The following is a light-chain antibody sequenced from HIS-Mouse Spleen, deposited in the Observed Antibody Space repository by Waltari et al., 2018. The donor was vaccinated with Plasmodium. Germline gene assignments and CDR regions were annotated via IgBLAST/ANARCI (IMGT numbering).Light chain of an antibody. Sequence: QSALTQPRSVSGSPGQSVTISCTGTSSDVGGYNYVSWYQQHPGKAPKIMIYDVSKRPSGVPDRLSGSKSGNTASLTISGLQAEDDADYYCCSYAGSYTFVVFGGGTKLTVL. CDR1: SSDVGGYNY. CDR3: CSYAGSYTFVV. CDR2: DVS. V-gene: IGLV2-11*01. J-gene: IGLJ2*01.